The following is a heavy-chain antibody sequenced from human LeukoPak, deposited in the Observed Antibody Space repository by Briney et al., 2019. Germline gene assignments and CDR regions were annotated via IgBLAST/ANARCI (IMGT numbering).Heavy chain of an antibody. Sequence: ASVKVSCKASGYTFTGYYMHWVRQAPGQGLEWMGWINPNSGGTNYAQKFQGRVTMTRDTSISTAYMELSSLRSEDTAVYYCARDKTDSSTYSWFDPWGQGTLVTVSS. CDR2: INPNSGGT. CDR1: GYTFTGYY. CDR3: ARDKTDSSTYSWFDP. J-gene: IGHJ5*02. D-gene: IGHD6-13*01. V-gene: IGHV1-2*02.